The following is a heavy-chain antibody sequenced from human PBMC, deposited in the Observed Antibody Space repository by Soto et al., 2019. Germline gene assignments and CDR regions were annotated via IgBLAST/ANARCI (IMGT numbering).Heavy chain of an antibody. V-gene: IGHV4-59*01. CDR2: VYSSGST. D-gene: IGHD6-13*01. Sequence: SETLSLTCTVSGDSISSNYWSWIRQPPGKGLEWVGYVYSSGSTKYNPSLKSRVTISVDTPKNQFSLKLSSVTAADTAVYYCARDRSGAGYNWLDPSDKGHLITVGS. CDR1: GDSISSNY. J-gene: IGHJ5*02. CDR3: ARDRSGAGYNWLDP.